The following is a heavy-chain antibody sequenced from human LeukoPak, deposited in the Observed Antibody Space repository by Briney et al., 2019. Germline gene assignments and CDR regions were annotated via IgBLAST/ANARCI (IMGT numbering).Heavy chain of an antibody. CDR1: GFNFASNW. Sequence: GGSLRLSCAASGFNFASNWMHWVRQTPGKGLVWVSRINSGGSGTSYADSVEGRFTISRDNAKNTLYLQMNSLRAEDTAVYYCARGGYRHYFDSWGQGTLVTVSS. CDR2: INSGGSGT. J-gene: IGHJ4*02. V-gene: IGHV3-74*01. D-gene: IGHD5-18*01. CDR3: ARGGYRHYFDS.